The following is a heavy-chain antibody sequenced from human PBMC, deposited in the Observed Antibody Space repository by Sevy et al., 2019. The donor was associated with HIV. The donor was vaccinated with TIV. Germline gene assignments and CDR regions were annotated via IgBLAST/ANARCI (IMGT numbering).Heavy chain of an antibody. V-gene: IGHV1-18*01. D-gene: IGHD2-15*01. CDR1: GYTFTSYG. Sequence: ASVRVSCKASGYTFTSYGISWVRQAPGQGLEWMGWISAYNGNTNYAQKLQGRVTMTTDTSTSTAYMELRSLRSDDTAVYYCARDLVGAGWFDPWGQRTLVTVSS. CDR2: ISAYNGNT. J-gene: IGHJ5*02. CDR3: ARDLVGAGWFDP.